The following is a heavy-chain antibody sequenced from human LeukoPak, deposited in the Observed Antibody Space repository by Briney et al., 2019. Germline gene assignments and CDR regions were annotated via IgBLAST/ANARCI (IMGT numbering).Heavy chain of an antibody. CDR1: GFTFSNYW. Sequence: GGSLRLSCAASGFTFSNYWMHWVRQAPGKGLVWVSRINSDGSSTRYADSVKGRFTISRDNAKNTLYLHMNSLRAEDTAVYYCGRELDWLPTLDYWGQGTLVTVSS. D-gene: IGHD3-9*01. CDR3: GRELDWLPTLDY. CDR2: INSDGSST. V-gene: IGHV3-74*01. J-gene: IGHJ4*02.